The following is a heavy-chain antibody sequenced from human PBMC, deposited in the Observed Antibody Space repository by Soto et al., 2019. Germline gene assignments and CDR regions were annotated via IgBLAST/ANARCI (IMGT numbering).Heavy chain of an antibody. D-gene: IGHD2-15*01. CDR3: AKGGGYCSGGSCNVSPGSD. V-gene: IGHV3-23*01. CDR1: GFTFRSYA. J-gene: IGHJ4*02. CDR2: ISRNGDTT. Sequence: GSLRLSCAASGFTFRSYAMSWVRQVPGKGLEWVSAISRNGDTTYYADSVKGRFTISRDNSKNTLYLEMNSLRAEDTAIYYCAKGGGYCSGGSCNVSPGSDWGQGTLVTVSS.